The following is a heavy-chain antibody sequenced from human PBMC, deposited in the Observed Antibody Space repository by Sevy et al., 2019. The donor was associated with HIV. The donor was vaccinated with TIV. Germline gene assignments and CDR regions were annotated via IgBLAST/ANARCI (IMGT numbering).Heavy chain of an antibody. CDR2: ISYDGSNK. J-gene: IGHJ4*02. D-gene: IGHD2-8*02. V-gene: IGHV3-30*04. CDR3: ARVEEAKTGAQDY. Sequence: GESLKISCAASGFTFSSYAMHWVRQAPGKGLEWVAVISYDGSNKYYADSVKGRFTISRDNSKNTLYLQMNSLRAEDTAVYYCARVEEAKTGAQDYWGQGTLVTVSS. CDR1: GFTFSSYA.